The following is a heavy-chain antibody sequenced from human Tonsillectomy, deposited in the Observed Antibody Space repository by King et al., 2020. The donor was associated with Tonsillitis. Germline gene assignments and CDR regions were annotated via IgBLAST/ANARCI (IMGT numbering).Heavy chain of an antibody. CDR2: ISFRGTA. Sequence: QLQESGPGLVKPSQTLSLTCTVSGGSLSSGGFYWSWIRQHPGKGLEWIGYISFRGTAFYNPSLRSRATISIDTFESRFSLTLSSVTAADTAVYYCARANHYFDPTTYYAYFDYWGLGIPVTVSS. D-gene: IGHD2/OR15-2a*01. CDR3: ARANHYFDPTTYYAYFDY. V-gene: IGHV4-31*03. J-gene: IGHJ4*02. CDR1: GGSLSSGGFY.